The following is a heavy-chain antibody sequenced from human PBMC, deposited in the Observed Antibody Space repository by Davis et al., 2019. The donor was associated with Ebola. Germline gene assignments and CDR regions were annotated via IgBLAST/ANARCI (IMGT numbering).Heavy chain of an antibody. D-gene: IGHD1-26*01. V-gene: IGHV1-24*01. CDR1: GYTFTSYD. CDR2: FDPEDGET. J-gene: IGHJ5*02. CDR3: ARGNTLWELQQYNWFDP. Sequence: ASVKVSCKASGYTFTSYDINWVRQAPGKGLEWMGGFDPEDGETIYAQKFQGRVTMTEDTSTDTAYMELSRLRSDDTAVYYCARGNTLWELQQYNWFDPWGQGTLVTVSS.